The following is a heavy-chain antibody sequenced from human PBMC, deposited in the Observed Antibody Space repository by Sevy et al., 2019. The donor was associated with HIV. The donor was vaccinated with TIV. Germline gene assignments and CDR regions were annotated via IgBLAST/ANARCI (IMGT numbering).Heavy chain of an antibody. CDR1: GYTFTGYY. V-gene: IGHV1-2*02. D-gene: IGHD3-22*01. CDR3: ARMGDYSDSSGYYPLKF. J-gene: IGHJ4*02. Sequence: ASVKVSCKASGYTFTGYYVHWVRQAPGQGLEWMGWINPNNGGTYFAKKFQDSVTLTTDTSVNKASMELRSLTFDDTAIYYCARMGDYSDSSGYYPLKFWGQGTLVTVSS. CDR2: INPNNGGT.